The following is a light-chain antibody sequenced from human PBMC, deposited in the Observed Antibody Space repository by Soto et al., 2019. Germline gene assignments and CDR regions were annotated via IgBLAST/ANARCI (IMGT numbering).Light chain of an antibody. CDR2: DAS. Sequence: LRMTQSPATLSASVGDRVTITCRASQSISSWLAWYQHKPGKAPKLLIYDASNLDSGVPSRFSGSGSGTEFSLTISNLQPDDCATYYCQQYENYWTFGQGTKVDI. CDR3: QQYENYWT. J-gene: IGKJ1*01. V-gene: IGKV1-5*01. CDR1: QSISSW.